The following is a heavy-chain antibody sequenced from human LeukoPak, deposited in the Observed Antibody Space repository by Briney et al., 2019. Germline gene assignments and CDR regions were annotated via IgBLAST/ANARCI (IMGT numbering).Heavy chain of an antibody. CDR2: IRKKTNSYTT. J-gene: IGHJ4*02. D-gene: IGHD4-23*01. V-gene: IGHV3-72*01. CDR3: ARVCGGSFSFDN. Sequence: GGSLRLSCAASGFTFSDHYMDWVRQAPGKGLEWVGRIRKKTNSYTTEYAASVKGRFTISRDDSENSLYLQMNSLKTEDTAVYYCARVCGGSFSFDNWGQGTLVAVSS. CDR1: GFTFSDHY.